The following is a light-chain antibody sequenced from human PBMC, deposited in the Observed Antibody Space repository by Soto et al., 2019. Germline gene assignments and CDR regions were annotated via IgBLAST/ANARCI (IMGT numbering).Light chain of an antibody. J-gene: IGKJ5*01. Sequence: ETVLTQSPGTLSLSPGERATLSCRASQSVSNNYLALYQQKPGQAPSLLIYGASNRATGIPDRFSGSGSGTEFTLTISSLQSEDFAVYYCQQYGTSPRTFGQGTRLEIK. CDR3: QQYGTSPRT. V-gene: IGKV3-20*01. CDR2: GAS. CDR1: QSVSNNY.